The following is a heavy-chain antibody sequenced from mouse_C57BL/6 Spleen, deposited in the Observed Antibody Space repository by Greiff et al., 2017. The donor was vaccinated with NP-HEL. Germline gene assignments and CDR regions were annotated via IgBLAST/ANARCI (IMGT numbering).Heavy chain of an antibody. V-gene: IGHV2-2*01. J-gene: IGHJ1*03. Sequence: VKVVESGPGLVQPSQSLSITCTVSGFSLTSYGVHWVRQSPGKGLEWLGVIWSGGSTDYNAAFISRLSISKDNSKSQVFFKMNSLQADDTAIYYCARTLYYDYDEDWYFDVWGTGTTVTVSS. CDR3: ARTLYYDYDEDWYFDV. CDR2: IWSGGST. D-gene: IGHD2-4*01. CDR1: GFSLTSYG.